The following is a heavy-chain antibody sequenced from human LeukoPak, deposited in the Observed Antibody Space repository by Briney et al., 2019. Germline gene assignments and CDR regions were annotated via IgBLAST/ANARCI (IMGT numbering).Heavy chain of an antibody. CDR1: GGTFSSYA. Sequence: GASVKVSCKASGGTFSSYAMSWVRQAPGKGLEWVSSISGGGISTYYADSVKGRFTITRDNSKNTLYLQMNSLRAEDTAVYYCVKSTEGTSRPSDYWGQGTLVTVSS. CDR3: VKSTEGTSRPSDY. CDR2: ISGGGIST. D-gene: IGHD2/OR15-2a*01. V-gene: IGHV3-23*01. J-gene: IGHJ4*02.